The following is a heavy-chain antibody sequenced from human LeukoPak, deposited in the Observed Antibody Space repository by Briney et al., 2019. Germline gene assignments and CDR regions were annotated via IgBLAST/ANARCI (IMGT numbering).Heavy chain of an antibody. D-gene: IGHD1-26*01. J-gene: IGHJ6*03. V-gene: IGHV3-21*01. CDR3: ARDPYSGSYGNYYYYFMDV. Sequence: GGSLRLSCAASGFTFSSYNMNWVRQAPGKGLEWVSSITSGSSYIYYADSVKGRFTISRDNAKNSLYLQMNSLRAEDTAVYYCARDPYSGSYGNYYYYFMDVWGKGTTVTISS. CDR1: GFTFSSYN. CDR2: ITSGSSYI.